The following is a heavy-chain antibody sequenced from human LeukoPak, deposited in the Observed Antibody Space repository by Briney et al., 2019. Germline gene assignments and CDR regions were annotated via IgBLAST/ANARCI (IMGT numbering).Heavy chain of an antibody. J-gene: IGHJ6*03. D-gene: IGHD1-26*01. Sequence: PSETLSLTCAVYGGSFSGYYWSWIRQPPGKGLEWIGEINHSGSTNYNPSLKSRVTISVDTSKNQFSLKLSSVTAADTAVYYCARGRSGSSNYYYYYMDVWGKGTTVTISS. V-gene: IGHV4-34*01. CDR3: ARGRSGSSNYYYYYMDV. CDR1: GGSFSGYY. CDR2: INHSGST.